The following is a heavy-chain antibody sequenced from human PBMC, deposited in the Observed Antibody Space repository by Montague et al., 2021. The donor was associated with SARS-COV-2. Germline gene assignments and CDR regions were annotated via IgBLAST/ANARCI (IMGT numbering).Heavy chain of an antibody. CDR2: IYGVXEK. V-gene: IGHV2-5*05. Sequence: PALVKPTQTLTLTCTFSGFSPNTPEVAVGWIRQPPGKALEWLALIYGVXEKRYGPSLQSRLTITRDTSKSQVVLTMTNMDPVDTATYFCAHRFAGFFDYWGQGILVTVSS. J-gene: IGHJ4*02. CDR1: GFSPNTPEVA. CDR3: AHRFAGFFDY.